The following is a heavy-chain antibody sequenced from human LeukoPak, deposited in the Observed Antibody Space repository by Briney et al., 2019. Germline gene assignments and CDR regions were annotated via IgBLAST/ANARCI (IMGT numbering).Heavy chain of an antibody. D-gene: IGHD6-6*01. CDR3: AKDTLSSSCDY. J-gene: IGHJ4*02. Sequence: GGSLRLSCAASGFIFSSYGMHWVRQAPGKGLEWVAFIRYDGSNEYYADSVKGRFTISRDNSKNTLYLQMNSLRAEDTAVYYCAKDTLSSSCDYWGQGTLVTVSS. CDR2: IRYDGSNE. V-gene: IGHV3-30*02. CDR1: GFIFSSYG.